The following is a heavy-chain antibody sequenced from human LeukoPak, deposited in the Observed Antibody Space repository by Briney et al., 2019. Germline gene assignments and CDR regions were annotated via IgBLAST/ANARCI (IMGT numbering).Heavy chain of an antibody. CDR3: AKDGNDYGDR. Sequence: GGSLRLSCAASGFMFSNYAMSWVRQAPGKGLEWVSAISGSGGSTYYADSVKGRFTISRDNSKNTLYLQMNSLRAEDTAVYYCAKDGNDYGDRWGQGTLATVSS. CDR1: GFMFSNYA. V-gene: IGHV3-23*01. D-gene: IGHD4-17*01. CDR2: ISGSGGST. J-gene: IGHJ4*02.